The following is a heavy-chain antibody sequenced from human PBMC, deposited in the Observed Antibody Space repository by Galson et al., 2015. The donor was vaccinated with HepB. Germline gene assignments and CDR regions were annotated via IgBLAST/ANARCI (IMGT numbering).Heavy chain of an antibody. V-gene: IGHV3-9*01. D-gene: IGHD6-19*01. CDR1: GFTFSTCA. Sequence: SLRLSCAASGFTFSTCAMHWVRQAPGKGLEWVSGISWNSGSIGYADSVKGRFTISRDNAKNSLYLQMNSLRAGDTALYYCAKDKATVAGVPWFDPWGQGTLVTVSS. J-gene: IGHJ5*02. CDR2: ISWNSGSI. CDR3: AKDKATVAGVPWFDP.